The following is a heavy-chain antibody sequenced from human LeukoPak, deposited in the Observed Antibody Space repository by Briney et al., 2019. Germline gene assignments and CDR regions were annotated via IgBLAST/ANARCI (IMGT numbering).Heavy chain of an antibody. CDR1: GFTFRNYA. Sequence: GGSLRLSCAASGFTFRNYAMSGVRQAPGKGGEWGSAISDCGGNTYYAESVKGRFTISRDNSKKALYLQMNSLRAEDTAVYYCASPIFGVIIMIGGVDYWGQGTLVTVSS. J-gene: IGHJ4*02. CDR2: ISDCGGNT. V-gene: IGHV3-23*01. D-gene: IGHD3-3*01. CDR3: ASPIFGVIIMIGGVDY.